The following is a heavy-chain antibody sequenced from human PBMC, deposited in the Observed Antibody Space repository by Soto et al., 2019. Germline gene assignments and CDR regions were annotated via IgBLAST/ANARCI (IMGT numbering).Heavy chain of an antibody. CDR2: ISAYKDNT. D-gene: IGHD2-21*02. CDR1: GYTFTSYG. V-gene: IGHV1-18*04. Sequence: ASVKVSCKASGYTFTSYGISWVRQAPGQGLEWMGWISAYKDNTNYAQKLQGRVTMTTDRSTSTAYMELRSLTSDDTAVYYCARECGGDCYFPYNYYAMDVWGQGTTVTV. J-gene: IGHJ6*02. CDR3: ARECGGDCYFPYNYYAMDV.